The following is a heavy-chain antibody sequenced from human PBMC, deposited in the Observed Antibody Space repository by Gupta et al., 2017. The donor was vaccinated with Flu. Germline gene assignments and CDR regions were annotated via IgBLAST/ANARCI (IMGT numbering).Heavy chain of an antibody. CDR1: GFVFTDHW. D-gene: IGHD3-10*01. Sequence: LVESGGGSVRTGVSSRPSCVASGFVFTDHWTSWARLRPGQGLEWVARVNGGGTTTTYATSVQVRFVISRDNGLNTVYLQMETLTSDDTGVYYCVRGEMAIYYFDLWGPGTRVTVAS. CDR2: VNGGGTTT. V-gene: IGHV3-74*01. CDR3: VRGEMAIYYFDL. J-gene: IGHJ4*02.